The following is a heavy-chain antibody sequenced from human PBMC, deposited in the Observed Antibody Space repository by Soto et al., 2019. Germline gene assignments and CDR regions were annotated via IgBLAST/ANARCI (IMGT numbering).Heavy chain of an antibody. Sequence: SETLSLTCTVSGGSISFYFWNWVRQPAGKGLEWIGRIFTSGSTNYNPSLKSRVTMSIDTSKSRFSLKLSSVTAADTAVYYCARISQRVKPRAMDAFDIWGQGTVVTVSS. J-gene: IGHJ3*02. CDR1: GGSISFYF. CDR3: ARISQRVKPRAMDAFDI. D-gene: IGHD2-2*01. V-gene: IGHV4-4*07. CDR2: IFTSGST.